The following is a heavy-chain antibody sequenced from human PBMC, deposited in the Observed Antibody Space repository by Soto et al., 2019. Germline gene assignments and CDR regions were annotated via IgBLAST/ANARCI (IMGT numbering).Heavy chain of an antibody. V-gene: IGHV3-66*01. CDR2: LYDTDGT. J-gene: IGHJ3*02. D-gene: IGHD3-10*01. Sequence: DVQLVESGGGLVQPGGSLRLSCEASGFTFSGKKYLTWVRQAPGKGPEWVSALYDTDGTFYADSVKGRFTISKDNSKNTFYLQMNSLRPDDTAVYYCATWLQREHGFDIWGLGTMVTVSS. CDR1: GFTFSGKKY. CDR3: ATWLQREHGFDI.